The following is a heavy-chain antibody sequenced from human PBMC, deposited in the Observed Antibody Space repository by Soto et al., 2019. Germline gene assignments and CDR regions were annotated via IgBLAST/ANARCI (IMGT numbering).Heavy chain of an antibody. CDR3: ARYKGYCSGGSCYYYYYMDV. D-gene: IGHD2-15*01. J-gene: IGHJ6*03. V-gene: IGHV3-48*01. CDR1: GFTFSTYS. Sequence: PGGSLRLSCAASGFTFSTYSMNWVRQAPGKGLEWVSYISTTGSTIYYADSVKGRFTISRDNAKNSLYLQMTSLRAEDTAVHYCARYKGYCSGGSCYYYYYMDVWGKGTTVTVSS. CDR2: ISTTGSTI.